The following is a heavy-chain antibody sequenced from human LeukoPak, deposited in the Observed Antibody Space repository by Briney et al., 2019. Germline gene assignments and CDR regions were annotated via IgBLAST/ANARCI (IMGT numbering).Heavy chain of an antibody. V-gene: IGHV3-43*02. CDR2: ISADGGST. CDR1: GLNFDDSA. CDR3: AKESGKFDY. J-gene: IGHJ4*02. Sequence: GGSLRLSCVASGLNFDDSAMHWVRQAPGKGLEGVSLISADGGSTFSADSVKGRSSISRDNSKNSLYLQMNSLRSEDTAMYYCAKESGKFDYWGQGTLVAVSS.